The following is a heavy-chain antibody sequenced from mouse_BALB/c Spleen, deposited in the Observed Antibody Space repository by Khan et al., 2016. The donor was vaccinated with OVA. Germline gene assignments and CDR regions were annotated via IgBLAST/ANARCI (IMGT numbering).Heavy chain of an antibody. J-gene: IGHJ3*01. D-gene: IGHD1-2*01. CDR3: VRSGYGSFAY. CDR2: IFPNNGDT. CDR1: GYIFTDYI. Sequence: VQLKESGPELVKPGASVKISCRASGYIFTDYILDWVKQSHGKSLEWIGYIFPNNGDTGYNQKFKTKATLTVDISSSTAYMELRSLTSEDSAVYYCVRSGYGSFAYWGQGTLVTVSA. V-gene: IGHV1S29*02.